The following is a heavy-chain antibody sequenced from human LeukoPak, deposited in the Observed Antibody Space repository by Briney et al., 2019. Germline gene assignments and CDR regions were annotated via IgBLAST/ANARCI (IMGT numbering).Heavy chain of an antibody. Sequence: GGSLRLSCAASGFTFSSYGMHWVRQAPGKGLEWVAVISYDGSNKYYADSVKGRFTISRDNSRNTLYLQMNSLRAEDTAVYYCAKAPGSSYYYYGMDVWGQGTTVTVSS. CDR1: GFTFSSYG. V-gene: IGHV3-30*18. D-gene: IGHD6-13*01. CDR2: ISYDGSNK. CDR3: AKAPGSSYYYYGMDV. J-gene: IGHJ6*02.